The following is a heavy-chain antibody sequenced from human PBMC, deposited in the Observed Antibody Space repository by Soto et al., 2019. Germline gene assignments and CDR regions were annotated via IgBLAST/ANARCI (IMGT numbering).Heavy chain of an antibody. CDR3: ARDLYYSSGRYFDHDAFDI. V-gene: IGHV1-18*01. Sequence: QVQLVQSGADVKKPGASVKVSCKASGYNFTSYGISWVRQAPGQGLEWMGSISPHNDRTKYARRFQDRVNMTTETPTSTVYMELGSLRSDDTAVYYWARDLYYSSGRYFDHDAFDIWGQGTVVTVSS. CDR2: ISPHNDRT. D-gene: IGHD6-19*01. CDR1: GYNFTSYG. J-gene: IGHJ3*02.